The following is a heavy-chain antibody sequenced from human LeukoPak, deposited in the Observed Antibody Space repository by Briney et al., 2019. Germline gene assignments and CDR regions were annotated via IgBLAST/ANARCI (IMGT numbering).Heavy chain of an antibody. V-gene: IGHV4-38-2*02. D-gene: IGHD6-19*01. CDR3: ARVYSTGWYFRYFDY. CDR1: GYSISSGYY. Sequence: PSETLSLTCTVSGYSISSGYYWGWIRQPPGKGLEWIGNIYHSGSTYYNPSLKSRVTISVDTSKNQFSLKLSSVTAADTAVYYCARVYSTGWYFRYFDYWGQGTLVTVSS. CDR2: IYHSGST. J-gene: IGHJ4*02.